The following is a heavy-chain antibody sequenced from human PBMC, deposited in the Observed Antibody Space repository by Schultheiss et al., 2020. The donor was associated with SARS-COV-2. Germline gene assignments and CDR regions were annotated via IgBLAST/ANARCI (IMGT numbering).Heavy chain of an antibody. CDR1: GFTFGGYW. Sequence: GSLRVSCTASGFTFGGYWMSWVRQAPGKGLEWIGEINHSGSTYYNPSLKSRVTISVDTSKNQFSLKLSSVTAADTAVYYCARPAGSYLGAFDYWGQGTLVTVSS. J-gene: IGHJ4*02. V-gene: IGHV4-34*01. D-gene: IGHD1-26*01. CDR2: INHSGST. CDR3: ARPAGSYLGAFDY.